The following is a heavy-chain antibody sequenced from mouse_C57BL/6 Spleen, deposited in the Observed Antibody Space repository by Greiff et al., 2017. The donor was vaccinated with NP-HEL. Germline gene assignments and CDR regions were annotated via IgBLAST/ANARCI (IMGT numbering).Heavy chain of an antibody. CDR2: IDPSDSYT. CDR1: GYTFTSYW. CDR3: AREYGSSSTWFGD. V-gene: IGHV1-50*01. J-gene: IGHJ3*01. Sequence: QVQLQQPGAELVKPGASVKLSCKASGYTFTSYWMQWVKQRPGQGLEWIGEIDPSDSYTNYNQKFKGKATLTVDTSTSTAYMQLSSLTSEDSAVYNCAREYGSSSTWFGDWGKGTLVTVSA. D-gene: IGHD1-1*01.